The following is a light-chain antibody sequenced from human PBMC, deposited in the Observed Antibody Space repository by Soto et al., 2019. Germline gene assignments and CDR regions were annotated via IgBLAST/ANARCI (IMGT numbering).Light chain of an antibody. J-gene: IGLJ1*01. CDR3: SSYTNSITYV. V-gene: IGLV2-14*01. Sequence: QSALTQPASVSGSPGQSITISCNGTSSDVGVYVSWYQQHPGQVPRLIIYDVSNRPSGISNRFSGSKSGNTASLTISGLQTEDEADYYCSSYTNSITYVFGTGTKVTVL. CDR1: SSDVGVY. CDR2: DVS.